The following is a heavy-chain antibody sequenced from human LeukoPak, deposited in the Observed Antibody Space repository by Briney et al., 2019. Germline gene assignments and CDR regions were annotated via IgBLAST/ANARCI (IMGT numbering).Heavy chain of an antibody. D-gene: IGHD2-15*01. V-gene: IGHV4-34*01. CDR1: GGSFSGYY. J-gene: IGHJ4*02. CDR3: ARAIGYCSGGSCYSGYFDY. Sequence: SETLSLTCAVYGGSFSGYYWSWIRQPPGKGLEWIGEINHSGSTNYNPSLKSRVTISVDTSKNHFSLRVSSVTAADTAVYYCARAIGYCSGGSCYSGYFDYWGQGTLVTVSS. CDR2: INHSGST.